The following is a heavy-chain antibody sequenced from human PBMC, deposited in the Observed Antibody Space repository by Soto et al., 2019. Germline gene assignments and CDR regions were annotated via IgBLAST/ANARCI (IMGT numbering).Heavy chain of an antibody. Sequence: QAQLVQSGGEMKKAGASVKVSCKASGYTFTTYGITWVRQAPGQGLDWMGWINPLKGDTKSAANFQDRVTMTTDTSTRTAYMELRSLRSDDTAVYYCARVKVPAAVLGAFDVWCQGTLVTGSS. J-gene: IGHJ3*01. CDR2: INPLKGDT. V-gene: IGHV1-18*01. D-gene: IGHD2-2*01. CDR1: GYTFTTYG. CDR3: ARVKVPAAVLGAFDV.